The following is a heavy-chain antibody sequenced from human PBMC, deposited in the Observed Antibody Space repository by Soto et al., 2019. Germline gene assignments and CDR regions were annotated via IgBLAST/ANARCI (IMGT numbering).Heavy chain of an antibody. D-gene: IGHD6-19*01. CDR3: ARGRGRYSSGWSWFDP. CDR2: IFQSGST. V-gene: IGHV4-4*02. CDR1: GGTIRSPDW. J-gene: IGHJ5*02. Sequence: QVQLQESGPGLVEPSGTLSLTCGVSGGTIRSPDWWTWVRQPPGKGLAWTGEIFQSGSTNYTPSLESRVTISVDKSKNQFSLTLTSVTAADTAVYFCARGRGRYSSGWSWFDPWGQGILVTVSS.